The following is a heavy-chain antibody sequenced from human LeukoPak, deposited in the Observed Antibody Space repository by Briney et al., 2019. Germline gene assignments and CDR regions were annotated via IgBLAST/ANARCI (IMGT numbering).Heavy chain of an antibody. CDR2: INPNSGDT. V-gene: IGHV1-2*02. D-gene: IGHD6-19*01. CDR3: ARERRSSGWYPADY. Sequence: ASVKVSCKASGYTFTGYYMHWVRQAPGQGLEWMGWINPNSGDTNYAQKFQGRVTMTRDTSISTAYMELSRLRSDDTAVYYCARERRSSGWYPADYWGQGTLVTVSS. CDR1: GYTFTGYY. J-gene: IGHJ4*02.